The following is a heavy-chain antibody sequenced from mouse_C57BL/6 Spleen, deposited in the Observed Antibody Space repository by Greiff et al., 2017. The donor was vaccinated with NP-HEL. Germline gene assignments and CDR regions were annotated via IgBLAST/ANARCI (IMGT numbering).Heavy chain of an antibody. Sequence: VQLQQSGPELVKPGASVKISCKASGYTFTDYYMNWVKQSHGKSLEWIGDINPNNGGTSYNQKFKGKATLTVDKSSSTAYMELRSLTSEDSAVYYCARVTPITTVVPHFDYWGQGTTLTVSS. V-gene: IGHV1-26*01. CDR1: GYTFTDYY. CDR3: ARVTPITTVVPHFDY. CDR2: INPNNGGT. D-gene: IGHD1-1*01. J-gene: IGHJ2*01.